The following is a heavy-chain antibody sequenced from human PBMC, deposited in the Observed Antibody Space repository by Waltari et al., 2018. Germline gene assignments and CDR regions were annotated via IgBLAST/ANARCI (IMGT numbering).Heavy chain of an antibody. D-gene: IGHD3-22*01. CDR3: TRDYYDSSGYYYPFDY. J-gene: IGHJ4*02. CDR2: IRSKAYGGTT. Sequence: EVQLVESGGGLVQPGRSLRLSCTDSGFTFGDYAMSWVRQAPGKGLEWVGFIRSKAYGGTTEYAASVKGRFTISRDDSKSIAYLQMNSLKTEDTAVYYCTRDYYDSSGYYYPFDYWGQGTLVTVSS. CDR1: GFTFGDYA. V-gene: IGHV3-49*04.